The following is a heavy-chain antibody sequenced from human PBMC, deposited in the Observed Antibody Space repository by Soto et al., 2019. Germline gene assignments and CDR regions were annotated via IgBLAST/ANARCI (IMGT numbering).Heavy chain of an antibody. CDR1: GFTFSSYA. Sequence: QVQLVESGGGVVQPGRSLRLSCAASGFTFSSYAMLWVRQAPGKGLEWVAVISYDGSNKYYADSVKGRFTISRDNSKNTLYLQMNSLRAEDTAVYYCARPYSSSRGYYYYGMDVWGQGTTVTVSS. J-gene: IGHJ6*02. V-gene: IGHV3-30-3*01. D-gene: IGHD6-6*01. CDR2: ISYDGSNK. CDR3: ARPYSSSRGYYYYGMDV.